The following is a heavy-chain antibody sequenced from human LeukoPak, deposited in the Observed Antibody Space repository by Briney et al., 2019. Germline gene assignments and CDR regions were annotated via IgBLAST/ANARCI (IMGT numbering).Heavy chain of an antibody. CDR1: GFTFSSYA. CDR3: ARDRGRYYDSRGFYWGYYFDS. D-gene: IGHD3-22*01. J-gene: IGHJ4*02. CDR2: ISYDGSNK. V-gene: IGHV3-30-3*01. Sequence: GGSLRLSCAASGFTFSSYAMHWVRQAPGKGLERVAVISYDGSNKYYADSVKGRFTISRDNSKDTLYLQMSSVRVDDTAVYYCARDRGRYYDSRGFYWGYYFDSWGQGILVTVST.